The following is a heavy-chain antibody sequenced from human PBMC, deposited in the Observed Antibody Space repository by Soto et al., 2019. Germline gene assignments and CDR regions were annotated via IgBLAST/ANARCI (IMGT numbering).Heavy chain of an antibody. CDR3: ARLFCSTTTCDSWFDP. D-gene: IGHD2-2*01. V-gene: IGHV5-10-1*01. Sequence: GESLKISCTGFGYTFTTFWISWVRQMPGKGLEWMGRIDPRDSYVNYSPSFQGHVTISLDKSISTAYLQWGSLKASDTAMYYCARLFCSTTTCDSWFDPWGQGTLVTVSS. J-gene: IGHJ5*02. CDR2: IDPRDSYV. CDR1: GYTFTTFW.